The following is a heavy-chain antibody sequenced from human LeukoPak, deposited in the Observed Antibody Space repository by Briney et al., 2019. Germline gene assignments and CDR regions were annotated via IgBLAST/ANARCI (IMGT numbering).Heavy chain of an antibody. CDR2: IWYDGTNR. D-gene: IGHD6-6*01. CDR1: GFTFRNYG. CDR3: VRDLPSISKSIAARPFDY. V-gene: IGHV3-33*01. Sequence: PGGSLRLSCAASGFTFRNYGMHWVRQAPGKGLEWVSVIWYDGTNRYYADSVKGRFTVSRDNSKNTLYLQMNSLRAEDTAVYYCVRDLPSISKSIAARPFDYWGQGTLVTVSS. J-gene: IGHJ4*02.